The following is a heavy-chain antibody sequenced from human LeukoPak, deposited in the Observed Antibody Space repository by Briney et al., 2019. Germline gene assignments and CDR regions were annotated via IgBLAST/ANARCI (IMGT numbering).Heavy chain of an antibody. J-gene: IGHJ4*02. V-gene: IGHV4-61*02. D-gene: IGHD6-19*01. CDR2: IYTSGNT. CDR1: GGSISSGNYY. Sequence: KPSQTLSLTCTVSGGSISSGNYYWSWIRQPAGKGLEWIGRIYTSGNTNYNPSLKSRVIISMDTSKNQFSLNLNHVTAADSAVYYCAREEISVAETIDSWGQGTLVTVSS. CDR3: AREEISVAETIDS.